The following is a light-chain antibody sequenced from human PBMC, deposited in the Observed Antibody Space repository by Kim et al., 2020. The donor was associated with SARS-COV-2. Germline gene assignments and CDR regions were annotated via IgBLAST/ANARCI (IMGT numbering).Light chain of an antibody. J-gene: IGLJ2*01. V-gene: IGLV2-14*03. Sequence: QSITISCTATSSVVGGFNYVSWYQQNPGKAPKLLIYDVSDRPSGISHRFSGSKSGKTASLTISGLQAEDEGEYYCSSYTTTSTPVVFGGGTKLTVL. CDR3: SSYTTTSTPVV. CDR1: SSVVGGFNY. CDR2: DVS.